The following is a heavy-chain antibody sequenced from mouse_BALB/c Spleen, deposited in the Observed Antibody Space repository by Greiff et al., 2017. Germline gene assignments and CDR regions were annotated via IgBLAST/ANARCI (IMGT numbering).Heavy chain of an antibody. J-gene: IGHJ2*01. Sequence: VQLQQSGAELVRPGALVKLSCKASGFNIKDYYMHWVKQRPEQGLEWIGWIDPENGNTIYDPKFQGKASITADTSSNTAYLQLSSPTSEDTAVYYCARTEVRRGFDYWGQGTTLTVSS. D-gene: IGHD2-14*01. CDR3: ARTEVRRGFDY. V-gene: IGHV14-1*02. CDR1: GFNIKDYY. CDR2: IDPENGNT.